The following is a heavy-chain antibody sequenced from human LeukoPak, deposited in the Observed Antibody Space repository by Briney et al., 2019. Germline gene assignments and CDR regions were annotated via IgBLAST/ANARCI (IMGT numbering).Heavy chain of an antibody. V-gene: IGHV4-34*01. Sequence: SETLSLTCAVYGGSFSGYYWSWIRQPPGKGLEWIGEINHSGSTNYNPSLKSRVTISVDTSKNQFSLKLSSVTAADTAVYYCARLGSTIYWYFDLWGRGTLVTVSP. CDR1: GGSFSGYY. J-gene: IGHJ2*01. D-gene: IGHD3-3*01. CDR2: INHSGST. CDR3: ARLGSTIYWYFDL.